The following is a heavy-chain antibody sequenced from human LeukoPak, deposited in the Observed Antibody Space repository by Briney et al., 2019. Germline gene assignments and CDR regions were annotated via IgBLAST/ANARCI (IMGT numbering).Heavy chain of an antibody. D-gene: IGHD3-3*01. CDR2: IYYSGST. CDR3: ARAPDDFWSGYYIEYYYMDV. J-gene: IGHJ6*03. CDR1: GFSISSYY. V-gene: IGHV4-59*01. Sequence: SETLSLTCTVSGFSISSYYWSWIRQPPGKGLEWIGYIYYSGSTNSNPSLKSRATISVDTSKNQFSLKLSSVTAADAAVYYCARAPDDFWSGYYIEYYYMDVWGKGTTVTVSS.